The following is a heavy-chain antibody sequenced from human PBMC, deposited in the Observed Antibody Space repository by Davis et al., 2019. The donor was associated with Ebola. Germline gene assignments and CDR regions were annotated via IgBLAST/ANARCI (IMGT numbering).Heavy chain of an antibody. CDR3: ARKKVLLWFGTLDY. D-gene: IGHD3-10*01. CDR1: GGSFSGYY. CDR2: INHSGST. Sequence: SETLSLTCAVYGGSFSGYYWSWIRQPPGKGLEWIGEINHSGSTNYNPSLKSRVTISVDTSKNQFSLKLSSVTAADTAVYYCARKKVLLWFGTLDYWGQGTLVTVSS. V-gene: IGHV4-34*01. J-gene: IGHJ4*02.